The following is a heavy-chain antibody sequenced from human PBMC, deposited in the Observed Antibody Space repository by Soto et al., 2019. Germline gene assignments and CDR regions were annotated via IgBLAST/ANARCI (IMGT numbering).Heavy chain of an antibody. D-gene: IGHD2-15*01. Sequence: QVQLQESGPGLVKPSQTLSLTCTVSGGSISSGGYYWSWIRQHPGKGLEWIGYIYYRGSTYYTPSPKSRVTISVDTSKNQFSLKLSSVTAADTAVYYCARGSVVVAAGFDYWGQGTLVTVSS. V-gene: IGHV4-31*03. CDR1: GGSISSGGYY. CDR3: ARGSVVVAAGFDY. J-gene: IGHJ4*02. CDR2: IYYRGST.